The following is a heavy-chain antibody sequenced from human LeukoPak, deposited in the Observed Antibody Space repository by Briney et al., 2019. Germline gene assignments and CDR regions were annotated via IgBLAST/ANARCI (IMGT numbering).Heavy chain of an antibody. CDR3: AAVSSSGWADLTFDH. J-gene: IGHJ4*02. V-gene: IGHV3-74*01. Sequence: GGSLRLSCEASGFIFNINCMQWVRQAPGQGLVWVSRINSDGSSISYADSVKGRFRISRDNAKNTVYLQMNSLRAEDTAVYYCAAVSSSGWADLTFDHWGQGTLVSVSS. CDR1: GFIFNINC. D-gene: IGHD6-19*01. CDR2: INSDGSSI.